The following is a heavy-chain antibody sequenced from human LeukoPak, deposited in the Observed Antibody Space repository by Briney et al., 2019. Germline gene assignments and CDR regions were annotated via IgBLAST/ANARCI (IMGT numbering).Heavy chain of an antibody. V-gene: IGHV4-59*01. CDR3: ARGNWNYASFWFDP. Sequence: SETLSLTCTVSGGSISSYYWSWIRQPPGKGLEWIGYITYSGSTNYNPSLKSRVSISVETSKNQFSLKLSSVTAADTAVYYCARGNWNYASFWFDPWGQGTLVTVSS. D-gene: IGHD1-7*01. J-gene: IGHJ5*02. CDR1: GGSISSYY. CDR2: ITYSGST.